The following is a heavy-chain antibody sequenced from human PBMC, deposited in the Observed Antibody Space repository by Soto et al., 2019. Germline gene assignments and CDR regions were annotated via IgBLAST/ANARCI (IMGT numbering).Heavy chain of an antibody. CDR3: AHKGGRGAGMDV. D-gene: IGHD2-15*01. Sequence: SGPTLVNPTQTLTLTCTFSGFSLSTSGVGVAWIRQSPGKALEWLALIYWDDDERYGPSLKTRLTITKDTSKNQVVLTMTNMDPVDTATYYCAHKGGRGAGMDVWGQGTTVTVSS. CDR2: IYWDDDE. V-gene: IGHV2-5*05. CDR1: GFSLSTSGVG. J-gene: IGHJ6*02.